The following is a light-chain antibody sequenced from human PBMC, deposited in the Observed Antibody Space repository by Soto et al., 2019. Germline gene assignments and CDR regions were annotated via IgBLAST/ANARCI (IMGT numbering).Light chain of an antibody. J-gene: IGKJ2*01. CDR2: GAS. CDR3: QHYTNWPLT. CDR1: QSVSSN. V-gene: IGKV3D-15*01. Sequence: TVMTQSPATLSVSPGERATLSCRASQSVSSNLAWYQQKPGQAPRLLIYGASTRATGIPARFSGSGSGTEFTLTISSPQSEDFAVYCCQHYTNWPLTFGQGTKLEIK.